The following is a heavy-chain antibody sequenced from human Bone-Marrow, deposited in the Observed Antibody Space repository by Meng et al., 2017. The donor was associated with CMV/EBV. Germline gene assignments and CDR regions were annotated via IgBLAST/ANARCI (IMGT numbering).Heavy chain of an antibody. J-gene: IGHJ6*02. CDR3: ARADGGSYYYYGKDV. Sequence: ASVKVSCKASGYTFTGYYMHWVRQAPGQGLEWMGWINPNSGGTNYAQKFQGRVTMTRDTSISTAYMELSRLRSDDTAVYYCARADGGSYYYYGKDVWGQGTTVTVSS. D-gene: IGHD1-26*01. V-gene: IGHV1-2*02. CDR1: GYTFTGYY. CDR2: INPNSGGT.